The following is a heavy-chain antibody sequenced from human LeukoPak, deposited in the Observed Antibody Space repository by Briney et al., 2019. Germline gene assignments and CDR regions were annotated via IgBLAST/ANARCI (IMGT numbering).Heavy chain of an antibody. V-gene: IGHV4-4*07. J-gene: IGHJ6*03. CDR2: IYTSGST. CDR3: ASSPAGYCSSTSCYDYYYYYMDV. D-gene: IGHD2-2*01. CDR1: GGSICSYY. Sequence: PSETLSLTCTVSGGSICSYYWSWIRQPAGKGLEWIGRIYTSGSTNYNPSLKSRVTMSVDTSKNQFSLKLSSVTAADTAVYYCASSPAGYCSSTSCYDYYYYYMDVWGKGTTVTVSS.